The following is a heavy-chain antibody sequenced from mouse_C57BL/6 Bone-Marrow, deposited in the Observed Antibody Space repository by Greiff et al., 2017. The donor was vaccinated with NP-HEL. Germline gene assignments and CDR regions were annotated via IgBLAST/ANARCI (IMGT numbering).Heavy chain of an antibody. D-gene: IGHD1-1*01. CDR3: TTSTLYYYGSSYGYFDY. CDR2: IDPENGDT. CDR1: GFNIKDDY. V-gene: IGHV14-4*01. J-gene: IGHJ2*01. Sequence: EVQLQQSGAELVRPGASVKLSCTASGFNIKDDYMHWVKQRPEQGLEWIGWIDPENGDTEYASKFQGKATITADTSSNTAYLQLSSLTSEDTAVYYCTTSTLYYYGSSYGYFDYWGQGTTLTVSS.